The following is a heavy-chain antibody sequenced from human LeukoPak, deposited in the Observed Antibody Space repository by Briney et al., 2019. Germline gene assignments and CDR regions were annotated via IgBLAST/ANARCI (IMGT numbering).Heavy chain of an antibody. CDR2: ISTDARTI. CDR3: VRGQATAWGLDY. CDR1: GFAFGTNW. J-gene: IGHJ4*02. D-gene: IGHD6-13*01. Sequence: QPGGSLRLSCAASGFAFGTNWMHWVCQAPGKGLVWVSHISTDARTITYADFVKGRFTISRDNAKNTLYLQMNSLRAEDTALYYCVRGQATAWGLDYWGQGTLVTVSS. V-gene: IGHV3-74*01.